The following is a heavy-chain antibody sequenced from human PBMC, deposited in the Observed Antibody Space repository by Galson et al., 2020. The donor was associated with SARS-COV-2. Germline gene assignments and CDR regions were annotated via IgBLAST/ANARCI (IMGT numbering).Heavy chain of an antibody. CDR1: RYTFTSYG. D-gene: IGHD3-3*01. CDR2: ISAYNGNT. J-gene: IGHJ6*03. Sequence: ASVTVSCKASRYTFTSYGINWVRPAPGQGLEWMGWISAYNGNTNYAQKLQGRVTMTTDTSTSTAYMELRSLRSDDTAVYYCARWFGVVIIPHYYYYMDVWGKGTTVTVSS. CDR3: ARWFGVVIIPHYYYYMDV. V-gene: IGHV1-18*01.